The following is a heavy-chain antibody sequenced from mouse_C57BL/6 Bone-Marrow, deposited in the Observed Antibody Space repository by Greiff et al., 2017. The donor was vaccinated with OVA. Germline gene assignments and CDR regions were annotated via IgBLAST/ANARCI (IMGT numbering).Heavy chain of an antibody. CDR3: TTRYFDV. Sequence: EVQLQQSGAELVRPGASVKLSCTASGFNIKDDYMHWVKQRPEQGLEWIGWIDPENGDTEYASKFQGKATITADTSSNTAYLPLSSLTSEDTAVYYCTTRYFDVWGTGTTVTVSS. CDR1: GFNIKDDY. CDR2: IDPENGDT. J-gene: IGHJ1*03. V-gene: IGHV14-4*01.